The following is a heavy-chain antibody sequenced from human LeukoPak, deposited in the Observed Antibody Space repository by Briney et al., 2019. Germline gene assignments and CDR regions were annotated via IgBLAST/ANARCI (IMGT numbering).Heavy chain of an antibody. CDR1: GGSFSGYY. CDR3: ARAQGGEYYDFWSGYLTYYYYYMDV. V-gene: IGHV4-34*01. J-gene: IGHJ6*03. CDR2: INHSGST. D-gene: IGHD3-3*01. Sequence: ASETLSLTCAVYGGSFSGYYWSWIRQPPGKGLEWIGEINHSGSTNYNPSLKSRVTISVDTSKNQFSLKLSSVTAADTAVYYCARAQGGEYYDFWSGYLTYYYYYMDVWGKGTTVTVSS.